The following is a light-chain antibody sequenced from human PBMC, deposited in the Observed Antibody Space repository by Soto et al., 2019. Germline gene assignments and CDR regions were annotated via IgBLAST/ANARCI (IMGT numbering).Light chain of an antibody. J-gene: IGKJ1*01. CDR1: QSISSY. V-gene: IGKV1-39*01. Sequence: DIHMTHSPSSLSASVWYRVTVRCRASQSISSYLNWYQQKPGKAPKLLIYAASSLQSGVPSRFSGSGSGTDFTLTISSLQPEDFATYYCQQSYSTPTFGQGTKVDI. CDR2: AAS. CDR3: QQSYSTPT.